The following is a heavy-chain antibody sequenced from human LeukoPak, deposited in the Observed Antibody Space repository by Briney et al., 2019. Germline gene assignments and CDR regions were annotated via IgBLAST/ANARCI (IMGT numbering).Heavy chain of an antibody. V-gene: IGHV4-61*02. CDR1: GGSISSGSYY. Sequence: PSQTLSLTCTVSGGSISSGSYYWSWIRQPAGKGLEWIGRIYTSGSTNYNPSLKGRVTISVDTSKNQLSLKLSSVTAADTAVYYCARGTSSWYAYNWFDPWGQGTLVTVSS. CDR3: ARGTSSWYAYNWFDP. J-gene: IGHJ5*02. CDR2: IYTSGST. D-gene: IGHD6-13*01.